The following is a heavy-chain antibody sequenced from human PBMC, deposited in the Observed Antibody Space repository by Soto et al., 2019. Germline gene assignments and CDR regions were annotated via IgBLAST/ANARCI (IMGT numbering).Heavy chain of an antibody. CDR2: TSGYSGNS. CDR1: GYIFSSFY. Sequence: ASVKVSCKVSGYIFSSFYINWVRQAPGQGLEWMGWTSGYSGNSKYAQKFQGRVTMTTDTSTNTGYMEMRSLTSDDTAVYYCARDIFGHVDAFDLWGQGTMVTVSS. J-gene: IGHJ3*01. V-gene: IGHV1-18*01. D-gene: IGHD3-3*02. CDR3: ARDIFGHVDAFDL.